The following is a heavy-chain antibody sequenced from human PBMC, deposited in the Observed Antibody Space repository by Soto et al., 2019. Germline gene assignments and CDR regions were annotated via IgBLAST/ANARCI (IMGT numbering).Heavy chain of an antibody. Sequence: QVQLVQSGAEVKKPGSSVKVSCKASGGTFSSYAISWVRQAPGQGLEWMGGIIPIFGTANYAQKFQGRVTITADESPSTAYMALRSLRSEDTAVYYSAISVANYYYYGIDVWGQGTTVTVSS. V-gene: IGHV1-69*12. CDR2: IIPIFGTA. CDR1: GGTFSSYA. CDR3: AISVANYYYYGIDV. J-gene: IGHJ6*02. D-gene: IGHD3-3*02.